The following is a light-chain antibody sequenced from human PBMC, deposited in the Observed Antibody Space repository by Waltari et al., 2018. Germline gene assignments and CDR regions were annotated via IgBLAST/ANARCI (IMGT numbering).Light chain of an antibody. Sequence: DIQMTQSPSSLSASVGDTVTITCRTSQSISSWLDWYQQKPGKAPKLLIYQASSLQSGVPSRFSGSGSGTEFTLIITSLQAEDFATYYCLQYSSSPLTFGGGTKVEIK. CDR3: LQYSSSPLT. J-gene: IGKJ4*01. CDR1: QSISSW. V-gene: IGKV1-5*01. CDR2: QAS.